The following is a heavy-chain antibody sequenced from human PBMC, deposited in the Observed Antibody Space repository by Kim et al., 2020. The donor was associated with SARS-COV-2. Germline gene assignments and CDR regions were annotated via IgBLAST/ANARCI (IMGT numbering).Heavy chain of an antibody. J-gene: IGHJ4*02. CDR3: ARDRGSSSSQTRFDY. D-gene: IGHD6-6*01. Sequence: SVGGRFTISRDNAKKSLYLQMSSLRDDDPAVYYCARDRGSSSSQTRFDYWGQGTLVTVSS. V-gene: IGHV3-48*02.